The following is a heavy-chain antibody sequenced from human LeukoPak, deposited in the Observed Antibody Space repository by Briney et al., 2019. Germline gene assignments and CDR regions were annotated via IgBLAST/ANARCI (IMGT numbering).Heavy chain of an antibody. D-gene: IGHD3-22*01. J-gene: IGHJ4*02. Sequence: PSGTLSLTCTVSGDSVSSGSSYWGWIRQPPGKGLGWIVYIYYSGSTIYNPSLKSRVTISVDTSKNQLSLKLSSVTAADTAVYYCARRSRTYYDSSAFLDYWGQGTLVTVSS. CDR2: IYYSGST. CDR3: ARRSRTYYDSSAFLDY. CDR1: GDSVSSGSSY. V-gene: IGHV4-61*01.